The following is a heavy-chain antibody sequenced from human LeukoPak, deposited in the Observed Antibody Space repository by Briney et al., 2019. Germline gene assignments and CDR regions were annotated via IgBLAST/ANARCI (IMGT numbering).Heavy chain of an antibody. V-gene: IGHV3-30-3*01. Sequence: GGSLRLSCAASGFTFSSYAMHWVRQAPGKGLEWVAVISYDGSNKYYADSVKGRFTISRDNSKNTLYLQMNSLRAEDTAVYYCARPTDRNYGSFDYWGQGTLVTVSS. D-gene: IGHD4-11*01. CDR2: ISYDGSNK. CDR3: ARPTDRNYGSFDY. J-gene: IGHJ4*02. CDR1: GFTFSSYA.